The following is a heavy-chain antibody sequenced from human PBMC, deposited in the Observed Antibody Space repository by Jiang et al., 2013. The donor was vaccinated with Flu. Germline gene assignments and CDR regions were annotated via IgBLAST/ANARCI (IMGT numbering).Heavy chain of an antibody. Sequence: SGAEVKKPGASVKLSCKVFGYTFFGYHLHWVRQAPGQRLEWMGWIYPNDGGTNSAQKFQGRVTMTRDMSTSTIYIELSNLRSDDTALYYCVKEKARRSGYENAFEMWGQGTMVTVSS. CDR1: GYTFFGYH. D-gene: IGHD5-12*01. V-gene: IGHV1-2*02. CDR2: IYPNDGGT. CDR3: VKEKARRSGYENAFEM. J-gene: IGHJ3*02.